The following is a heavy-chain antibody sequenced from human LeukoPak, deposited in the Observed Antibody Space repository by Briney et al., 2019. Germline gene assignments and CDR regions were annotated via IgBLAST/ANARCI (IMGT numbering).Heavy chain of an antibody. V-gene: IGHV3-48*04. D-gene: IGHD3-16*01. CDR3: ARGGSRPANWFDP. Sequence: GGSLRLSCAASGFTFNTYSMNWVRQAPGKGLEWISYISESSDTIYYADSVKGRFTISRDNAKNTLYLQMNSLRAEDTAVYYCARGGSRPANWFDPWGQGTLVTVSS. CDR1: GFTFNTYS. J-gene: IGHJ5*02. CDR2: ISESSDTI.